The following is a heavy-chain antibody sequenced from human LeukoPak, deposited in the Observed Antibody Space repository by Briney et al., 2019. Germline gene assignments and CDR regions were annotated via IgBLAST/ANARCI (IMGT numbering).Heavy chain of an antibody. Sequence: PGGSLRLSCAASGFTFSSYGMHWVRQAPGKGLEGVAFIRYDGSNKYYADSVKGRFTISRDNSKKTLYLQMNSLRPGDTAVYYCAKDFSVYYYDSRVLDYWGQGTLVTVSS. V-gene: IGHV3-30*02. J-gene: IGHJ4*02. CDR2: IRYDGSNK. CDR1: GFTFSSYG. CDR3: AKDFSVYYYDSRVLDY. D-gene: IGHD3-22*01.